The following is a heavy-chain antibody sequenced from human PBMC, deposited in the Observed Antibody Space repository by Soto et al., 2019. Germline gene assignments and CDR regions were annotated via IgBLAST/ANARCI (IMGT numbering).Heavy chain of an antibody. CDR2: ISSSGSTI. D-gene: IGHD3-9*01. J-gene: IGHJ6*02. V-gene: IGHV3-11*01. Sequence: PGGSLRLSCAASGFTFSDYYMSWIRQAPGKGLEWVSYISSSGSTIYYADSVKGRFTISRDNAKNSLYLQMNSLRAEDTAVYYCAREMGELRYFDWGYYYGMDVWGQGTTVTVS. CDR3: AREMGELRYFDWGYYYGMDV. CDR1: GFTFSDYY.